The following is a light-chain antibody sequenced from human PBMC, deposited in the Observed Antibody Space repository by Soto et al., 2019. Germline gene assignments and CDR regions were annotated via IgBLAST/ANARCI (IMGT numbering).Light chain of an antibody. CDR2: GAS. Sequence: TQAPSSLSASVGDRVTLSCRASQTVSRHLAWYQQKPGQAPRLLVYGASSRATGIPDRFSGSGSGTDFTLIISRLEPEDFAVYYCQQYGGSSWTFGQGTKVDIK. CDR1: QTVSRH. V-gene: IGKV3-20*01. CDR3: QQYGGSSWT. J-gene: IGKJ1*01.